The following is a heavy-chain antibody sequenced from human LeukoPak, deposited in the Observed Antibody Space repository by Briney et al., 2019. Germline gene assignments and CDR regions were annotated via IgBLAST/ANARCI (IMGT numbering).Heavy chain of an antibody. Sequence: SETLSLTCAVSGGSLSCSNSWSWVRQPPGKGLEWIEEIYHSGSTNYNPSLKSRVTISVDKSKNQFSLKLSSVTAADTAVYYCASTNHYDILTSARPPFYWGQGTLVTVSS. J-gene: IGHJ4*02. CDR2: IYHSGST. CDR1: GGSLSCSNS. V-gene: IGHV4-4*02. CDR3: ASTNHYDILTSARPPFY. D-gene: IGHD3-9*01.